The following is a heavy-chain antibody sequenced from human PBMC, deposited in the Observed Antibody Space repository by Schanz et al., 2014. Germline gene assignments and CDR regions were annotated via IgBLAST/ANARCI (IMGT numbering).Heavy chain of an antibody. CDR3: ARESSNDIVLVPGAVFDH. J-gene: IGHJ4*02. V-gene: IGHV3-30*04. CDR1: GFTFSSYA. D-gene: IGHD2-2*01. Sequence: VQLVESGGGLVQPGGSLRLSCAASGFTFSSYALHWVRQAPGKGLEWVAFVPFDGSQKFYADSVKGRFTISRDNSKNTVYLQRNSLRPGDTAVYYCARESSNDIVLVPGAVFDHWGQGILVTVSS. CDR2: VPFDGSQK.